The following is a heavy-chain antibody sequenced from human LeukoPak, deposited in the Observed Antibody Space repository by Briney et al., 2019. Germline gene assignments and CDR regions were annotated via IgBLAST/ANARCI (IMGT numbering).Heavy chain of an antibody. D-gene: IGHD3-3*01. J-gene: IGHJ4*02. CDR3: ARDWSY. CDR1: GFTFSSYE. V-gene: IGHV3-48*03. Sequence: GGSPRLSCAASGFTFSSYEMNWVRQAPGKGLEWVTYITSGSTIYYADSVKGRFTISRDNAKNSLYLQMNSLRAEDTAVYYCARDWSYWGQGTLVTVSS. CDR2: ITSGSTI.